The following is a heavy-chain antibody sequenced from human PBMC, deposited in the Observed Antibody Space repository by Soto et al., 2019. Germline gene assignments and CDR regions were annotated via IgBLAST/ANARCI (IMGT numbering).Heavy chain of an antibody. D-gene: IGHD4-4*01. CDR3: ARDGSHYDVDY. Sequence: DLVESGGGVAQPGRSLRLSCATSGFSFSPSGMHWVRQAPGKGLEWLAIIWNDGTTTYYADSVKGRFTISRDNSKNTLYLQMNSLRDEDTAVYYCARDGSHYDVDYWGQGTLVTVSS. CDR2: IWNDGTTT. J-gene: IGHJ4*02. V-gene: IGHV3-33*01. CDR1: GFSFSPSG.